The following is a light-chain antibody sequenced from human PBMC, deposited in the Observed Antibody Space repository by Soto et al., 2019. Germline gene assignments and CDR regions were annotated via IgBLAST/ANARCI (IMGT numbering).Light chain of an antibody. CDR3: SSYTNSGTLVV. J-gene: IGLJ2*01. V-gene: IGLV2-14*01. CDR2: DVS. Sequence: QSALTQPASVSGSPGQSITISCTGTSSDVGGYNYVSWYQQHPGKAPKLMIYDVSNRPSGVSNRFSGSKSGNTASLTISGLQAGEEADYYCSSYTNSGTLVVFGGGTKLTVL. CDR1: SSDVGGYNY.